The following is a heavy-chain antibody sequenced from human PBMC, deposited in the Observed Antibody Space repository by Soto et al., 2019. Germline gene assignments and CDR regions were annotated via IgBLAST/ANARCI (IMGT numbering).Heavy chain of an antibody. CDR2: LNPNTDKT. CDR3: ARGIKGLPPSAFDI. D-gene: IGHD5-12*01. Sequence: GXSVKFSCKASGYSFSDYDINWVRQATGQGLEWMGWLNPNTDKTGSAQKFQGRVTMTRNTSISTAYLELSGLRSDDTAVYYCARGIKGLPPSAFDIWGQGKRVTVSS. J-gene: IGHJ3*02. V-gene: IGHV1-8*01. CDR1: GYSFSDYD.